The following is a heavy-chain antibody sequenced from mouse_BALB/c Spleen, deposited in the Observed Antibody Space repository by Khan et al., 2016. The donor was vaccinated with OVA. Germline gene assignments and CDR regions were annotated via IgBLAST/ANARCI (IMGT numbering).Heavy chain of an antibody. CDR3: VREGAYHRSDGWFAY. CDR1: GYTFTSYT. V-gene: IGHV1-4*01. Sequence: QVQLQQSGAELARPGASVKMSCKASGYTFTSYTIHWIKQRPGQGLEWIGHINPGNDYTNYNQNFKDKATLIVDKSSNTVYMQLTSLTSEDSSVYYGVREGAYHRSDGWFAYWGQGTLVTVSA. CDR2: INPGNDYT. D-gene: IGHD2-14*01. J-gene: IGHJ3*01.